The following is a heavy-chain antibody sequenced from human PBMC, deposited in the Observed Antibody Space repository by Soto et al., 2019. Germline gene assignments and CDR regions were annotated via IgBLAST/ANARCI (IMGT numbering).Heavy chain of an antibody. CDR2: IYYTGTT. D-gene: IGHD3-22*01. CDR3: ASLGGYYQAFDY. J-gene: IGHJ4*01. CDR1: DSPISSYY. V-gene: IGHV4-59*08. Sequence: SETLSLTCTVSDSPISSYYWGWFRQPPGLGLEWVGYIYYTGTTTYNPSLRSRVAISLDASKSQFSLNLTSVTAADTAVYFCASLGGYYQAFDYWGPGALVTVSS.